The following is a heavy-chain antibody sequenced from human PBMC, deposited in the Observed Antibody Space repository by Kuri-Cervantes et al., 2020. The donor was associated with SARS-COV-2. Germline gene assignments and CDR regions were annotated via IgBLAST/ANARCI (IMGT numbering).Heavy chain of an antibody. D-gene: IGHD2-2*01. J-gene: IGHJ3*02. CDR3: AREDIVVVPAYYDDAFDI. CDR2: INPSGGST. V-gene: IGHV1-46*01. CDR1: GYTFTSYY. Sequence: ASVKVSCKASGYTFTSYYMHWVGQAPGQGLEWMGIINPSGGSTSYAQKFQGRVTMTRDTSTSTVYMELSSLRSEDTAVYYCAREDIVVVPAYYDDAFDIWGQGTMVTVSS.